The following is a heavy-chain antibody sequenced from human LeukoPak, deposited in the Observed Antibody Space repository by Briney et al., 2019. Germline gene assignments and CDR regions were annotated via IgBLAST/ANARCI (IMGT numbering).Heavy chain of an antibody. J-gene: IGHJ4*02. CDR3: AKVGYSGYDSNY. CDR2: MSYDGSNK. D-gene: IGHD5-12*01. Sequence: GGSLRLSCAASGFTFSSYGMHWVRQAPGKGLEWVAVMSYDGSNKYYADSVKGRFTISRDNSKNTLYLQMNSLRAEDTAVYYCAKVGYSGYDSNYWGQGTLFTVSS. V-gene: IGHV3-30*18. CDR1: GFTFSSYG.